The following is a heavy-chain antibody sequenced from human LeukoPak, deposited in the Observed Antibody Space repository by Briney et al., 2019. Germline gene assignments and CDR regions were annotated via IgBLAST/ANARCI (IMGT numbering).Heavy chain of an antibody. CDR3: VRRIWSSSWYFDY. CDR1: GGSISGYY. Sequence: PSETLSLTCSVSGGSISGYYWSWIRQPPGKGLEWIGYIYYIGNTDYNPSPKSRVIISVDTSKNQFSLHLSSVTAADTAVYYCVRRIWSSSWYFDYWGQGTLVTVSS. CDR2: IYYIGNT. V-gene: IGHV4-59*08. D-gene: IGHD6-13*01. J-gene: IGHJ4*02.